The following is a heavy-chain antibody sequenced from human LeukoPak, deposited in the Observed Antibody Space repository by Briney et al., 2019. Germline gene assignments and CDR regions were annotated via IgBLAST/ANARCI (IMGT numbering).Heavy chain of an antibody. CDR2: IKQDGSEK. CDR1: GFTFSSYW. CDR3: ARDGDDSRGYNYAGLDYFDY. J-gene: IGHJ4*02. Sequence: PGGSLRLSCATSGFTFSSYWMSWVRQAQGKGLELVANIKQDGSEKYYVDSVKGRFTISRDNAKNSLYLQMNSLRAEDTAVYYCARDGDDSRGYNYAGLDYFDYWGQGTLVTVSS. V-gene: IGHV3-7*01. D-gene: IGHD3-22*01.